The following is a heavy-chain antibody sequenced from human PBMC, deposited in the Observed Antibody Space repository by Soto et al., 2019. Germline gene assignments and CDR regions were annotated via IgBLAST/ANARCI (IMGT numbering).Heavy chain of an antibody. Sequence: GGSLRLSCAASGCTFDDYAMHWVRQAPGKGLEWVSGISWNSGSIGYADSVKGRFTISRDNAKNSLYLQMNSLRAEDTALYYCAKDIASTSFYYMDVWGKGTTVTVSS. J-gene: IGHJ6*03. D-gene: IGHD2-2*01. CDR3: AKDIASTSFYYMDV. CDR1: GCTFDDYA. V-gene: IGHV3-9*01. CDR2: ISWNSGSI.